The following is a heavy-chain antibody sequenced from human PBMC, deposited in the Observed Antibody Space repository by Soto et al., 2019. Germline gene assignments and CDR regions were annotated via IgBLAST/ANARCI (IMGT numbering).Heavy chain of an antibody. CDR3: ARVPFTVLRYFDWSPGGYYFDY. CDR2: ISAYNGNT. Sequence: GASVKVSCKASGYTFTSYGISWVRQAPGQGLEWMGWISAYNGNTNYAQKLQGRVTMTTDTSTSTAYMELRSLRSDDTAVYYCARVPFTVLRYFDWSPGGYYFDYWGQGTLVTVSS. V-gene: IGHV1-18*01. J-gene: IGHJ4*02. CDR1: GYTFTSYG. D-gene: IGHD3-9*01.